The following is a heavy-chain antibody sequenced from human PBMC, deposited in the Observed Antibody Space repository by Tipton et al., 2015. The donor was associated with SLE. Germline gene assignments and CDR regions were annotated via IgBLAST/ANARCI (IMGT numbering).Heavy chain of an antibody. V-gene: IGHV4-61*03. Sequence: GLVKPSETLSLTCAISGDSVSTDSAAWSWIRQPPGKGLEWIGYIYYSGSTKYNPSLKSRVTISVETSKNNFSLRLTSVTAADTAVYYCVREVEHSSGYDAFEIWGQGTVVTVSS. J-gene: IGHJ3*02. CDR1: GDSVSTDSAA. D-gene: IGHD3-22*01. CDR2: IYYSGST. CDR3: VREVEHSSGYDAFEI.